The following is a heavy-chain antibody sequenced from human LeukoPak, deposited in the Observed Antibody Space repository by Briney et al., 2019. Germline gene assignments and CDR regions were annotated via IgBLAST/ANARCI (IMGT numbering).Heavy chain of an antibody. CDR1: GGSISSSSFY. Sequence: PSETLCLTCAVSGGSISSSSFYWGWVRQPPGKGLEWIGSIYYSVSTYYNPSLKSRVTISVDTSKNQFSLKLSSVTAADTAVYYCARRPAASEALDYWGQGTLVTVSS. V-gene: IGHV4-39*01. CDR2: IYYSVST. CDR3: ARRPAASEALDY. J-gene: IGHJ4*02. D-gene: IGHD6-13*01.